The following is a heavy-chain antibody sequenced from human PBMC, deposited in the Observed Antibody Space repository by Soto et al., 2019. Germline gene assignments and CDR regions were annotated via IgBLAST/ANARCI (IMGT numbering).Heavy chain of an antibody. Sequence: SETLSLTCTVSGGSISSYYWNWIRQPPGKGLEWIGCIYYSGSTNYIPSLKSRVTMSVDTSRNQFSLKLSSVTAADTAVYYCGREDRGSYYYYGMDVWGQGTTVTVSS. D-gene: IGHD3-16*01. CDR2: IYYSGST. J-gene: IGHJ6*02. CDR3: GREDRGSYYYYGMDV. CDR1: GGSISSYY. V-gene: IGHV4-59*01.